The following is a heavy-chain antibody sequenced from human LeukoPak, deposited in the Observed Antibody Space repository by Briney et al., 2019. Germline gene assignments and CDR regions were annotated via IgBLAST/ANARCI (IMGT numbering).Heavy chain of an antibody. Sequence: SETLSLTCAVSGGSFTGYYWTWFRQPAGKGLEWIGLIYSSGSTLFNPSLKSRVAMSVDLTKNQLSLKLTSVTAADTAMYYCARKDGDYWGRGTLVTVSS. V-gene: IGHV4-4*07. CDR2: IYSSGST. J-gene: IGHJ4*02. CDR3: ARKDGDY. CDR1: GGSFTGYY.